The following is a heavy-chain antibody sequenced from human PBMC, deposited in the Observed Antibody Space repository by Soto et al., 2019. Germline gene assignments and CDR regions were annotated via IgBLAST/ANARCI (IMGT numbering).Heavy chain of an antibody. V-gene: IGHV3-48*01. CDR2: ISSSSSTI. CDR3: ARGSYYYDGSGLSF. D-gene: IGHD3-22*01. J-gene: IGHJ4*02. Sequence: EESLRHSSEASGCTFRSYSKNWVHQALGKGLEWVSYISSSSSTIYYADSVKGRFTISRDNAKNSLYLQMNSLRAEDTAVYYCARGSYYYDGSGLSFWGQGT. CDR1: GCTFRSYS.